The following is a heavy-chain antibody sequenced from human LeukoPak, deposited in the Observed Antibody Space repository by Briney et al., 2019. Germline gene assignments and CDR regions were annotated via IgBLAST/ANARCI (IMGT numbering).Heavy chain of an antibody. J-gene: IGHJ6*02. D-gene: IGHD3-3*01. CDR1: GGSLSSYH. V-gene: IGHV4-59*01. CDR2: IYYSGST. Sequence: SETLSLTCTVSGGSLSSYHWSWVRQTPGEGLEWSGDIYYSGSTNYNPSLKSRVTISVDTSKNQFSLKLSSVTAADTAVYHCARDWLHCDFWSGYYQSSGMDVWGQGTTVTVSS. CDR3: ARDWLHCDFWSGYYQSSGMDV.